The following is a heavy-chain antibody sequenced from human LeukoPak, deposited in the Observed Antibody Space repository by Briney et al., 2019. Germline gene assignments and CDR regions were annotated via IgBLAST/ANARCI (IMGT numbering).Heavy chain of an antibody. Sequence: ASVKVSCKASGYTFTNYGISWVRQAPGQGLEWVGWISGYNGNTKNVQKFRGRVTMTTDTSTSTAYMELRSLRSDDTAVYYCARMAYDILTGYFQPNWFDPWGQGTLVTVSS. V-gene: IGHV1-18*01. J-gene: IGHJ5*02. CDR2: ISGYNGNT. D-gene: IGHD3-9*01. CDR3: ARMAYDILTGYFQPNWFDP. CDR1: GYTFTNYG.